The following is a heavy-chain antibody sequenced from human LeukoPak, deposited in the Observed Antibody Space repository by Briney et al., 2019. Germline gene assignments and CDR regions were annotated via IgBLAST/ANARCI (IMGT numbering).Heavy chain of an antibody. CDR2: INPSGGST. CDR3: ARDNSVEDTAWWFDP. J-gene: IGHJ5*02. V-gene: IGHV1-46*01. Sequence: ASVKVSCKASGYTFTSYYMHWVRQAPGQGLEWMGLINPSGGSTSYAQKFQGRVTMTRDMSTSTDYMELSSLRSEDTAVYYCARDNSVEDTAWWFDPGGQGTLVTVSS. D-gene: IGHD4-23*01. CDR1: GYTFTSYY.